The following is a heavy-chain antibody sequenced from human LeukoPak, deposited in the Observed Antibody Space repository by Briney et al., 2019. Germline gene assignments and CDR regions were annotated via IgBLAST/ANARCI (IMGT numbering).Heavy chain of an antibody. J-gene: IGHJ4*02. D-gene: IGHD2-15*01. Sequence: SETLSLTCTVSGGSISSSYWSWIRQPPGKGLEWIGYIYYTGSTTYNPSLKSRVTISVDTSKNQFSLKLSSVTAADTAVYYCARVPLDIVVVVAATPFDYWGQGTLVTVSS. V-gene: IGHV4-59*12. CDR2: IYYTGST. CDR3: ARVPLDIVVVVAATPFDY. CDR1: GGSISSSY.